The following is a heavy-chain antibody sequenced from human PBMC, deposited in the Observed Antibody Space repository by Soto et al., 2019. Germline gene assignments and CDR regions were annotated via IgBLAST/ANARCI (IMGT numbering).Heavy chain of an antibody. CDR3: AGGMPPFYYYYGMDV. Sequence: EVQLVESGGGLVQPGGSLRLSCAASGFTFSSYWMSWVRQARGKGLEWVANINQDGSEQYYVDSVKGRFTISRDNAKNALYLQMNSLRAEDTAVYYCAGGMPPFYYYYGMDVWGQGTTVTVSS. CDR2: INQDGSEQ. CDR1: GFTFSSYW. D-gene: IGHD2-2*01. J-gene: IGHJ6*02. V-gene: IGHV3-7*01.